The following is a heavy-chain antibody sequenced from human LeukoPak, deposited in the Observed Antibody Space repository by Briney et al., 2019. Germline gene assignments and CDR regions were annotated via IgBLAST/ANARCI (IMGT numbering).Heavy chain of an antibody. J-gene: IGHJ3*02. CDR1: GGSISSSSYY. Sequence: SETLSLTCTVSGGSISSSSYYWGWIRQPPGKGLEWIGSIYYSGSTYYNPSLKSRVTISVDTSKKQFSLKLSSVTAADTAVYYCAKGHYDRGGYSEAFDIWGQGTMVTVSS. CDR2: IYYSGST. CDR3: AKGHYDRGGYSEAFDI. V-gene: IGHV4-39*01. D-gene: IGHD3-22*01.